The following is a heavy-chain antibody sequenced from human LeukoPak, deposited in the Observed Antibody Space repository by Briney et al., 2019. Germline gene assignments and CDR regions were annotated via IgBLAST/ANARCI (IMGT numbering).Heavy chain of an antibody. CDR2: FDPEDGET. CDR3: ATDIVVVPAAIHPEFDY. Sequence: GASVKVSCKVSGYTLTELSMHWVRQAPGKGLEWMGGFDPEDGETIYAQKLQGRVTMTEDTSTDTAYMELSSLRSEDTAVYYCATDIVVVPAAIHPEFDYWGQGTLVTVSS. V-gene: IGHV1-24*01. CDR1: GYTLTELS. J-gene: IGHJ4*02. D-gene: IGHD2-2*02.